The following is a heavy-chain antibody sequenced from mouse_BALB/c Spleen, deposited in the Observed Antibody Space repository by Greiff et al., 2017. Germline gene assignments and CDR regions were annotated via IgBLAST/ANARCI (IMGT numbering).Heavy chain of an antibody. Sequence: VQLQQSGAELVKPGASVKLSCKASGYTFNDYYMHWVKQRPEQGLEWIGRIDPANGNTNYNPKFKGKATMTADTSSSTAYLQLSSLTSEDTAVYYCVPLYYGSSGAMDYWGQGTTLTVSS. CDR3: VPLYYGSSGAMDY. D-gene: IGHD1-1*01. CDR2: IDPANGNT. V-gene: IGHV14-3*02. CDR1: GYTFNDYY. J-gene: IGHJ2*01.